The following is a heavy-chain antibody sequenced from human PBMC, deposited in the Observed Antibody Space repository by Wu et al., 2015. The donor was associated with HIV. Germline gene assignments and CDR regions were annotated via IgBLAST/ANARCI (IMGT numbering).Heavy chain of an antibody. V-gene: IGHV1-69*12. CDR1: GGIFNYYA. Sequence: QGQLVQSGPEVKKPGSSVKVSCKSSGGIFNYYAFSWVRQAPGQGLEWMGGIIPFLGSTDFAQKFQGRVTISADESTSTAYMELSSLRSEDTAVYYCARGVWAAAGYYYYYYMDVWGKGTTGHRLL. CDR2: IIPFLGST. J-gene: IGHJ6*03. D-gene: IGHD6-13*01. CDR3: ARGVWAAAGYYYYYYMDV.